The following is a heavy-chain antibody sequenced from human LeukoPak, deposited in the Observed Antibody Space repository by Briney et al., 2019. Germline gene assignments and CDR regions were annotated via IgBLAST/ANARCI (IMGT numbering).Heavy chain of an antibody. V-gene: IGHV3-33*01. D-gene: IGHD3-10*01. J-gene: IGHJ4*02. Sequence: PGRSLRLSCAASGFTFSSYGMHWVRQAPDKGLEWVAVIWYDGSNKYYADSVKGRFTISRDNSKNTLYLQMNSLRAEDTAMYYCATSGSYPQQSFDYWGQGTLVTVSS. CDR1: GFTFSSYG. CDR2: IWYDGSNK. CDR3: ATSGSYPQQSFDY.